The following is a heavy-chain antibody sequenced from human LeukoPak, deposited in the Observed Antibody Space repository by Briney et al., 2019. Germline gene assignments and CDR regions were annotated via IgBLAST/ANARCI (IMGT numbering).Heavy chain of an antibody. D-gene: IGHD2-21*01. CDR1: GYTFTSYG. CDR3: TIIPNVILFTHYFEY. CDR2: ISAYNGNT. Sequence: ASVKVSCKASGYTFTSYGISWVRQAPGQGLEWMGWISAYNGNTNYAQKLQGRVTMTTDTSTSTAYMELRSLRSDDTAVYYCTIIPNVILFTHYFEYWGQGTLVTVSS. V-gene: IGHV1-18*01. J-gene: IGHJ4*02.